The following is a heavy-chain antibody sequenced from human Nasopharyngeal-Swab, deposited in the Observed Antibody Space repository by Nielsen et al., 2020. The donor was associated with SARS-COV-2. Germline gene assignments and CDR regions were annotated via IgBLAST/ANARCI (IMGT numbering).Heavy chain of an antibody. V-gene: IGHV3-72*01. Sequence: GGSLRLSCAASGFGFSAHYMDWVRQAPGMGLEWVGRIRNKDKRYTTEYVASVKGRFTISRDDSKNSLYLQMNSLKTEDAAVYYCVRVGPYCGDDCYSRFFDYWGQGTLVTVSS. D-gene: IGHD2-21*02. CDR2: IRNKDKRYTT. J-gene: IGHJ4*02. CDR3: VRVGPYCGDDCYSRFFDY. CDR1: GFGFSAHY.